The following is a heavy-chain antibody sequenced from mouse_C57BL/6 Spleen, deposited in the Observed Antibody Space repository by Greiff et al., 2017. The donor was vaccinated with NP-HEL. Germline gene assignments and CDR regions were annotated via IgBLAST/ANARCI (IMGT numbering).Heavy chain of an antibody. CDR2: ISDGGSYT. D-gene: IGHD3-2*02. Sequence: EVQLVESGGGLVKPGGSLKLSCAASGFTFSSYAMSWVRQTPEKRLEWVATISDGGSYTYYPDNVKGRFTISRDNAKNNLYLQMSHLKSEDTAMYYCARDRAQATTMDYWGQGTSVTVSS. CDR3: ARDRAQATTMDY. CDR1: GFTFSSYA. J-gene: IGHJ4*01. V-gene: IGHV5-4*01.